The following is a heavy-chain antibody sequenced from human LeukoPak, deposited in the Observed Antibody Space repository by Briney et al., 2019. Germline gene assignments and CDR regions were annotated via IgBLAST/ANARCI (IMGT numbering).Heavy chain of an antibody. CDR2: INPSGGST. CDR3: ARASMVRGVIITLFY. Sequence: ASVKVSCKASGYTFTSYYMHWVRQAPGQGLEWMGIINPSGGSTSYAQKFQGRVTITRDMSTSTVYMELSSLRSEDTAVYYCARASMVRGVIITLFYWGQGTLVTVSS. CDR1: GYTFTSYY. D-gene: IGHD3-10*01. J-gene: IGHJ4*02. V-gene: IGHV1-46*01.